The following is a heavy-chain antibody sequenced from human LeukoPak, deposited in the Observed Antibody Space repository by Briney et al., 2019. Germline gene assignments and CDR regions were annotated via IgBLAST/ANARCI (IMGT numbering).Heavy chain of an antibody. CDR2: ISRNGVAT. CDR1: GLSIGDYT. CDR3: AKDLGGRYGSGLFDY. J-gene: IGHJ4*02. V-gene: IGHV3-43*01. Sequence: GGSLRLSCEASGLSIGDYTMHWVRQVPGKGLEWVSLISRNGVATKYADSVRGRFIVSRDNAKNSLYLQMNSLRAEDTALYYCAKDLGGRYGSGLFDYWGQGTLVTVSS. D-gene: IGHD3-10*01.